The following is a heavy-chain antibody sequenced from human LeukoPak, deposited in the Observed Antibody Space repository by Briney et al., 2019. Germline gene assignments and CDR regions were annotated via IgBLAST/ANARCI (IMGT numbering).Heavy chain of an antibody. J-gene: IGHJ4*02. V-gene: IGHV1-18*01. CDR2: ISAYNGNT. Sequence: GASVKVSCKASGYTFTSYGIGWVRQAPGQGLEWMGWISAYNGNTNYAQKLQGRVTMTTDTSTSTAYMELRSLRSDDTAVYYCARDRGYYDSSGSFDYWGQGTLVTVSS. CDR3: ARDRGYYDSSGSFDY. D-gene: IGHD3-22*01. CDR1: GYTFTSYG.